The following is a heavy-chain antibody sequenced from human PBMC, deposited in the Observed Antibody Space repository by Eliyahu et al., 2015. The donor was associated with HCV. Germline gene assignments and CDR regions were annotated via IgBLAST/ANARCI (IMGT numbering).Heavy chain of an antibody. D-gene: IGHD3-3*02. CDR1: GFDFADAW. V-gene: IGHV3-15*01. CDR3: TMIPPLTAFPLEH. CDR2: IKTNSDGGTT. Sequence: LVESGGGLVRPGGSHRLSCSASGFDFADAWLGWVRQAPGKGLEWVGRIKTNSDGGTTDSATPVKGRFTISRDDSKKTVYLQMNSLKIEDTAVYFCTMIPPLTAFPLEHWGQGALVIVSS. J-gene: IGHJ4*02.